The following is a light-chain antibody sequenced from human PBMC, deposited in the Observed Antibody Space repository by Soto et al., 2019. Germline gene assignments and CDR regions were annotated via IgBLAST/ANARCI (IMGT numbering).Light chain of an antibody. V-gene: IGKV3-15*01. CDR1: QSVSSK. CDR2: GAS. CDR3: QHYNNWPPWT. J-gene: IGKJ1*01. Sequence: EIVLTQSPATLSLSPGERATLSCRASQSVSSKLAWYQQKPGQAPRLLIYGASTRATGIPARFSGSGSGTEFTLTISSLQSEDFAVYYCQHYNNWPPWTFGQGTKVDIK.